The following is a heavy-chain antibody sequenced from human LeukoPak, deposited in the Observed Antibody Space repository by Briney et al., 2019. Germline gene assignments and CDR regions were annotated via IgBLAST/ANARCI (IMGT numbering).Heavy chain of an antibody. Sequence: PAETLSLNCLVSNHSIIETDVWGWMRGTRGGVREGSGSIFNSASTDYTATLKSRVTISLGSSNNQFSLAMTCVTASYTAVYQCVRALDSGNSWYFFDLWAQG. CDR3: VRALDSGNSWYFFDL. J-gene: IGHJ4*02. D-gene: IGHD6-13*01. CDR1: NHSIIETDV. CDR2: IFNSAST. V-gene: IGHV4-38-2*02.